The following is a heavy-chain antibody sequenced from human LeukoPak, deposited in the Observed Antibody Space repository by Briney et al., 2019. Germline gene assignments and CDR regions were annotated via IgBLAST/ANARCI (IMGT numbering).Heavy chain of an antibody. V-gene: IGHV3-53*01. J-gene: IGHJ6*03. Sequence: PGGSLRLSCAASGLTVSSNYMSWVRQAPGKGLEWVSVIYSGGSTYYADSMKGRFTISRDNSKNTLYLQMNSLRAEDTAVYYCAREPYYPSSYYYYMDVWGKGTTVTVSS. CDR2: IYSGGST. CDR1: GLTVSSNY. D-gene: IGHD3-10*01. CDR3: AREPYYPSSYYYYMDV.